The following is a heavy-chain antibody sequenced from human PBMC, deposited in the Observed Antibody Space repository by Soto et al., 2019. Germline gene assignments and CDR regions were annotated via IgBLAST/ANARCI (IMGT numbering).Heavy chain of an antibody. CDR1: GFTFSSYW. J-gene: IGHJ4*02. CDR3: VRGSSGWYGVDS. V-gene: IGHV3-74*01. Sequence: GGSLRLSCAASGFTFSSYWMHWVRHDPGKGLVWVSRINSDGSSTNYADSVKGRFTISRDNAKNTLRLQMSSLRAEDTAVYYCVRGSSGWYGVDSWGQGTLVTVSS. CDR2: INSDGSST. D-gene: IGHD6-19*01.